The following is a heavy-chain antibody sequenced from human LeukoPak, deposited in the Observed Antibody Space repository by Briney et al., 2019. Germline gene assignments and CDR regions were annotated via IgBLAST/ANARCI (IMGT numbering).Heavy chain of an antibody. J-gene: IGHJ4*02. CDR2: IIPSFGTA. D-gene: IGHD4-17*01. CDR3: ARLEITAVTTSDY. CDR1: GGTFSSYA. Sequence: SVKVSCKASGGTFSSYAISWVRQAPGQGLEWMGRIIPSFGTANYAQKFQGRVAITADESTSTAYMELSSLRSEDTAVYYCARLEITAVTTSDYWGQGTLVTVSS. V-gene: IGHV1-69*13.